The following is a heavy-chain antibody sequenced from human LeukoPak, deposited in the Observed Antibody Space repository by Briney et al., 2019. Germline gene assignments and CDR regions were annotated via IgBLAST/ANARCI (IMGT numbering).Heavy chain of an antibody. CDR3: ARAPSSRSFDY. CDR2: INHSGST. J-gene: IGHJ4*02. V-gene: IGHV4-34*01. Sequence: SETLSLTCAVYGGSFSGYYCSWIRQPPGKGLEWIGEINHSGSTNYNPSLKSRVTISVDTSKNQFSLKLSSVTAADTAMYYCARAPSSRSFDYWGQRTLVTVSS. CDR1: GGSFSGYY.